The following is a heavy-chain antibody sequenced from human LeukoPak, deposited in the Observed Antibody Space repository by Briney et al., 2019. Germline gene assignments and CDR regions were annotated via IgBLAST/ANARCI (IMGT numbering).Heavy chain of an antibody. V-gene: IGHV1-18*01. Sequence: ASVKVSCKASGYTFTSYGISWVRQAPGQGLEWMEWISAYNGNTNYAQKLQGRVTMTTDTSTSTAYMELRSLRSDDTAVYYCARDWPSCGGDCYFGGWFDPWGQGTLVTVSS. J-gene: IGHJ5*02. CDR3: ARDWPSCGGDCYFGGWFDP. CDR1: GYTFTSYG. D-gene: IGHD2-21*02. CDR2: ISAYNGNT.